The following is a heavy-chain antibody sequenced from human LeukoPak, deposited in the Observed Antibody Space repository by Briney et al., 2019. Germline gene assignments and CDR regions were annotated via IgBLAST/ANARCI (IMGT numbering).Heavy chain of an antibody. V-gene: IGHV1-2*02. CDR2: INPNSGGT. J-gene: IGHJ4*02. CDR3: AREAVVTAAPDY. Sequence: ASVKVSCTASGYTFTGYYMHWVRQAPGQGLEWMGWINPNSGGTNYAQKFQGRVTMTRDTSISTAYMELSRLRSDDTAVYYCAREAVVTAAPDYWGQGTLVTVSS. D-gene: IGHD2-21*02. CDR1: GYTFTGYY.